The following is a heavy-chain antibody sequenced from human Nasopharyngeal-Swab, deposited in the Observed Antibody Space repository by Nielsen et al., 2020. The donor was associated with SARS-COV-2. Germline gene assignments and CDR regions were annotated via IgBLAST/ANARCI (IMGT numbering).Heavy chain of an antibody. V-gene: IGHV3-21*04. CDR3: AKYAPATNWFDP. D-gene: IGHD2-2*01. Sequence: GGSLKPPFPASGLTFISYSMNWVRQAPGKGLEWVSSISSSSSYIYYADSVKGRFTISRDNAKNSLYLQMNSLRAEDTAVYYCAKYAPATNWFDPWGQGTLVTVSS. CDR1: GLTFISYS. CDR2: ISSSSSYI. J-gene: IGHJ5*02.